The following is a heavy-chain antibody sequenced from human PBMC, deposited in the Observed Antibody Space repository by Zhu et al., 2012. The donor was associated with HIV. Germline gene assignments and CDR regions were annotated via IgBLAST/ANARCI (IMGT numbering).Heavy chain of an antibody. Sequence: QVQLQESGPGLVKPSETLSLTCSVSGGSTSSHYWSWIRQPPWKGLEWIGYVYYSGTTNYNPSLKSRVTISLDMSKNQFSLKLTSVTAADTAVYYCARLRDTSGYYYPFDYWGQGTLVTVSS. CDR2: VYYSGTT. D-gene: IGHD3-22*01. CDR3: ARLRDTSGYYYPFDY. CDR1: GGSTSSHY. J-gene: IGHJ4*02. V-gene: IGHV4-59*11.